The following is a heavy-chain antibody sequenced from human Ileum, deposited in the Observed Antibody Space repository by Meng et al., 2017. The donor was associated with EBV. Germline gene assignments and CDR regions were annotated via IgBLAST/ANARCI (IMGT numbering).Heavy chain of an antibody. CDR1: GGSFGSNNR. D-gene: IGHD2-21*02. CDR3: ARELDAVGVTAYDL. Sequence: QMQLRVSVPGLGKPSGTRSLTWAVAGGSFGSNNRWSWVRQPPGKGLEWIGEVFHNGNANYNPSLKSRVTISVDKSKNQFSLKLSFVAAADTAIYYCARELDAVGVTAYDLWGQGTLVTVSS. V-gene: IGHV4-4*02. J-gene: IGHJ4*02. CDR2: VFHNGNA.